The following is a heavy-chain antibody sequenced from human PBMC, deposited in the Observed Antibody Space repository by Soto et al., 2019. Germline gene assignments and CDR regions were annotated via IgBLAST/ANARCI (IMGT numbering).Heavy chain of an antibody. D-gene: IGHD6-13*01. CDR3: ASPQRGNGFDI. J-gene: IGHJ3*02. V-gene: IGHV4-4*02. CDR2: IYHSGST. Sequence: SETLSLTCAVSGGSISSSIWWSWVRQPPGKGLEWIGEIYHSGSTNYNPSLKSQVTISVDKSKNHFSLKLSSVTAADTAVYYCASPQRGNGFDIWGQGTMVT. CDR1: GGSISSSIW.